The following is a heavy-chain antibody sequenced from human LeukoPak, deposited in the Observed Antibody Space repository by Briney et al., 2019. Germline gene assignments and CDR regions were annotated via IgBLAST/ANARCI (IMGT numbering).Heavy chain of an antibody. J-gene: IGHJ6*03. CDR1: EFSVGSNY. D-gene: IGHD3-10*01. Sequence: GGSLRLSCAASEFSVGSNYMTWVRQAPGKGLEWVSLIYSGGGTYYADSVKGSFTISRDNSKNTLYLQMNSLRAEDTAVYYCAKEYYGSGSLQLYYYYYMDVWGKGTTVTISS. V-gene: IGHV3-66*01. CDR2: IYSGGGT. CDR3: AKEYYGSGSLQLYYYYYMDV.